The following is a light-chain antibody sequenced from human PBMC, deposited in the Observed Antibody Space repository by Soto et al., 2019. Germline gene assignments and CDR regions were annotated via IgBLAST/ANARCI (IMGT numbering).Light chain of an antibody. CDR2: WAS. Sequence: DIVMTQSPDSLAVSLGERATINCKSSQSVLYSSNNKNYLAWYQQKPGQPPKLLIYWASTRESGVPDRFSGSGSGTDFTLTISSLQADDVAVYYCQQYSNTPLTFGGGTKVEVK. CDR1: QSVLYSSNNKNY. V-gene: IGKV4-1*01. J-gene: IGKJ4*01. CDR3: QQYSNTPLT.